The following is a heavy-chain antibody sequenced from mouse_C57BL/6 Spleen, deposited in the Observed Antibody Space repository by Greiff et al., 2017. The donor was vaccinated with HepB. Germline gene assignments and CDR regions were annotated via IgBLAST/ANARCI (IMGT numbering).Heavy chain of an antibody. J-gene: IGHJ1*03. CDR3: TPSYGYFDV. Sequence: VQLKESGAELVRPGASVTLSCKASGYTFTDYEMHWVKQTPVHGLEWIGAIDPETGGTAYNQKFKGKAILTADKSSSTAYMELRSLTSEDSAVYYCTPSYGYFDVWGTGTTVTVSS. CDR1: GYTFTDYE. D-gene: IGHD2-10*02. V-gene: IGHV1-15*01. CDR2: IDPETGGT.